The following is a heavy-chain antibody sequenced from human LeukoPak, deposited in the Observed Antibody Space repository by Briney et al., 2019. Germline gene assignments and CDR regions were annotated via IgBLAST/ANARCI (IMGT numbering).Heavy chain of an antibody. D-gene: IGHD6-13*01. CDR3: ARGRSSSWYGSWFDP. CDR2: INHSGST. V-gene: IGHV4-34*01. CDR1: GGSFSGYY. Sequence: PSETLSLTCAVYGGSFSGYYWSWIRQPPGKGLEWIGEINHSGSTNYNPSLKSRVTISVDTSKDQFSLKLSSVTAADTAVYYCARGRSSSWYGSWFDPWGQGTLVTVSS. J-gene: IGHJ5*02.